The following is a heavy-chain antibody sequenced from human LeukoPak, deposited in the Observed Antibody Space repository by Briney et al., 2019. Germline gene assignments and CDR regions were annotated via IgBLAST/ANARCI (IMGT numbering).Heavy chain of an antibody. Sequence: KASETLSLTCTVSGGSISSSSYYWDWIRQPPGKGLEWIGSIYYSGSTYYNPSLKSRVTISVDTSKNQFSLKLSSVTAADTAVYYCARHSSWSEFDYWGQGTLATVSS. CDR3: ARHSSWSEFDY. D-gene: IGHD6-13*01. J-gene: IGHJ4*02. V-gene: IGHV4-39*01. CDR2: IYYSGST. CDR1: GGSISSSSYY.